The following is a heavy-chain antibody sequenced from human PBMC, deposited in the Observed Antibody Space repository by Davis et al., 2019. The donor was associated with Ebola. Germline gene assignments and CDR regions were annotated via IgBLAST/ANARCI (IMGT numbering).Heavy chain of an antibody. CDR1: GFTFSSYW. D-gene: IGHD5-24*01. Sequence: GESLKISCAASGFTFSSYWMSWVRQAPGKGLEWVANIKQDGSEKYYVDSVKGRFTISRDNDKNSLSLQMNGLRAEDTAVYYCARIMGQRWLHNDAFDIWGQGTMVTVSS. J-gene: IGHJ3*02. V-gene: IGHV3-7*01. CDR3: ARIMGQRWLHNDAFDI. CDR2: IKQDGSEK.